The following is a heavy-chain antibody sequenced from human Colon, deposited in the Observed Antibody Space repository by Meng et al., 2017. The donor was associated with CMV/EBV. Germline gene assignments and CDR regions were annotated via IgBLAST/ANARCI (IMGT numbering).Heavy chain of an antibody. V-gene: IGHV4-34*01. CDR1: NGSFGGYY. D-gene: IGHD2-21*02. Sequence: SETLSLTCAVYNGSFGGYYWSWIRQTPGKGLEWLGEISHRGSTNYSPSLKSRLTLSVDTSKSQFSLKLTSVTAADTAIYYCARNDCGDVCYTPVSWFDPWGQGTLVTVSS. J-gene: IGHJ5*02. CDR3: ARNDCGDVCYTPVSWFDP. CDR2: ISHRGST.